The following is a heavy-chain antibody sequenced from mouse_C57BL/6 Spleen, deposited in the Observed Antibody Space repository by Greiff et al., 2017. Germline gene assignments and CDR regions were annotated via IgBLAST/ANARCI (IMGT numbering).Heavy chain of an antibody. V-gene: IGHV1-62-2*01. CDR1: GYTFTEYT. Sequence: VQLQQSGAELVKPGASVKLSCKASGYTFTEYTIHWVKQRSGQGLEWIGWFYPGSGSIKYNEKFKDKATLTADKSSSTVYMELSRLTSEDSAVYFCARHEVSHYDYGVEGYAMDYWGQGTAVTVSS. D-gene: IGHD2-4*01. CDR2: FYPGSGSI. CDR3: ARHEVSHYDYGVEGYAMDY. J-gene: IGHJ4*01.